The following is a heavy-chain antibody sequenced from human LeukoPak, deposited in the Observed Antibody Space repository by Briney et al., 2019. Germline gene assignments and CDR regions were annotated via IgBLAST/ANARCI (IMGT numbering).Heavy chain of an antibody. D-gene: IGHD3-22*01. V-gene: IGHV3-23*01. CDR1: RFTFSSYA. CDR2: IGGTCAST. CDR3: AKCDSGGYHLYHFDY. J-gene: IGHJ4*02. Sequence: GGSLRLSCAASRFTFSSYAMIWVRQAPGKGLEWVSAIGGTCASTYYADSVKGRFTISRDNSKNTLYLQMNSLRAEDTAVYYCAKCDSGGYHLYHFDYWGQGALVTVSS.